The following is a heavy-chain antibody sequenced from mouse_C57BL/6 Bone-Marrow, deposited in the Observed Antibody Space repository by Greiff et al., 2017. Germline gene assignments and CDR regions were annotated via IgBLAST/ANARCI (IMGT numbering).Heavy chain of an antibody. J-gene: IGHJ2*01. V-gene: IGHV14-4*01. CDR3: SSCDDNYFDF. CDR1: GFNIKDDY. CDR2: IDPEIGDT. Sequence: VQLQQSGAELVRPGASVKLSCTASGFNIKDDYIHWVKQRPEQGLEWIGWIDPEIGDTESASKFQGKGTITSDTSSNTAYLRRSSQTSKNTAVYYSSSCDDNYFDFGGEGTPLTVAT. D-gene: IGHD2-3*01.